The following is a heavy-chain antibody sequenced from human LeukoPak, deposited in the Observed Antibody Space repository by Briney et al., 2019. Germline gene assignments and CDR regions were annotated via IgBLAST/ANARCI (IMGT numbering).Heavy chain of an antibody. J-gene: IGHJ6*03. CDR2: IYTSGST. Sequence: PSETLSLTCAVSGGSISSSNWWSWVRPPPGKGLEWIGRIYTSGSTNYNPSLKSRVTMSVDASKNQFSLKLSSVTAADTAVYYCARERVGATRGPLYYYYYMDVWGKGTTVTVSS. D-gene: IGHD1-26*01. CDR3: ARERVGATRGPLYYYYYMDV. CDR1: GGSISSSNW. V-gene: IGHV4-4*02.